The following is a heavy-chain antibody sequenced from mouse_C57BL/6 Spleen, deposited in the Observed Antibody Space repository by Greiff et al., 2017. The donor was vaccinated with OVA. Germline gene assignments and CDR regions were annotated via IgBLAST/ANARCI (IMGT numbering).Heavy chain of an antibody. Sequence: EVKLQQSGPELVKPGASVKISCKASGYTFTDYYMNWVKQSHGKSLEWIGDINPNNGGTSYNQKFKGKATLTVDKSSSTAYMELRSLTSEDSAGFYWAIQGLPWFPFDYWGQGTTLTVSS. J-gene: IGHJ2*01. D-gene: IGHD2-2*01. CDR2: INPNNGGT. V-gene: IGHV1-26*01. CDR1: GYTFTDYY. CDR3: AIQGLPWFPFDY.